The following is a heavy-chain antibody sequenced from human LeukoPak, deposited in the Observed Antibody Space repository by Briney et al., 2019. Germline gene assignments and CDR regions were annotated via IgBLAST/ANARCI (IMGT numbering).Heavy chain of an antibody. V-gene: IGHV3-30-3*01. CDR2: ISYDGSNK. J-gene: IGHJ4*02. Sequence: GGSLRLSCAASGFTFSSYAMHWVRQAPGKGLEWVAVISYDGSNKYYADSVKGRFTISRDNSKNTLYLQMNSLRAGDTAVYYCARQGEMDYSNPFDYWGQGTLVTVSS. CDR1: GFTFSSYA. CDR3: ARQGEMDYSNPFDY. D-gene: IGHD4-11*01.